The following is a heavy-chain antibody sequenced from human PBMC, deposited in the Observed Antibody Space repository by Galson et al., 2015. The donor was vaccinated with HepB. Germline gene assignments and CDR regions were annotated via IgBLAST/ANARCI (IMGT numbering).Heavy chain of an antibody. Sequence: LSLTCTVSGGSISSGGYYWTWIRQAPGKGLEWVSSISSSSSHIYYADSVKGRFTISRDNAKNSLYLQMNSLRAEDTAVYYCASLATWYSSSSQKVYWGQGTLVTVSS. D-gene: IGHD6-6*01. V-gene: IGHV3-21*01. CDR3: ASLATWYSSSSQKVY. CDR2: ISSSSSHI. CDR1: GGSISSGGYY. J-gene: IGHJ4*02.